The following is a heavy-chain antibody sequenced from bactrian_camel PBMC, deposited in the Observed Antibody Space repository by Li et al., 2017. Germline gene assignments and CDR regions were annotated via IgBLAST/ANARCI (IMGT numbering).Heavy chain of an antibody. CDR2: IDCVGFT. CDR3: AADGATWKAGWWLVDEFEF. V-gene: IGHV3S53*01. D-gene: IGHD2*01. CDR1: GLVDSPRC. Sequence: HVQLVESGGGSVEAGGSLRLSCEVIGLVDSPRCMGWFRQATGEERERVATIDCVGFTTYGDAVRGRFTISKDNGENAAYLQMNSLKHADTAVYYCAADGATWKAGWWLVDEFEFRGQGLQVTVS. J-gene: IGHJ4*01.